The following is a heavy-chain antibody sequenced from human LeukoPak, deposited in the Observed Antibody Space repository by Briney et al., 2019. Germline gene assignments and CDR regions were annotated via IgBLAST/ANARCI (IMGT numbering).Heavy chain of an antibody. J-gene: IGHJ3*02. Sequence: SETLSLTCTVSGGSISSGGYYWSWIRQHPGKGLEWIGYMYYSGSTYYNPSLKSRVTISVDTSKNQFSLKLSSVTAADTAVYYCARDPLFAYYYDSSGYPNGAFDIWGQGTMVTVSS. CDR3: ARDPLFAYYYDSSGYPNGAFDI. D-gene: IGHD3-22*01. V-gene: IGHV4-31*03. CDR1: GGSISSGGYY. CDR2: MYYSGST.